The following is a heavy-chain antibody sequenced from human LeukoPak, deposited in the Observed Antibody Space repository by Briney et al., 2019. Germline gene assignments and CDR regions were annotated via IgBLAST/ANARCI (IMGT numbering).Heavy chain of an antibody. Sequence: ASVKVSCKASGYTFTSCYMHWVRQAPGQGLEWMGIINPSGGSTSYAQKFQGRVTMTRDTSTSTVYMELSSLRSEDTAVYYCARDRVKYYYDSSGYLDYWGQGTLVTVSS. CDR3: ARDRVKYYYDSSGYLDY. D-gene: IGHD3-22*01. J-gene: IGHJ4*02. CDR2: INPSGGST. V-gene: IGHV1-46*01. CDR1: GYTFTSCY.